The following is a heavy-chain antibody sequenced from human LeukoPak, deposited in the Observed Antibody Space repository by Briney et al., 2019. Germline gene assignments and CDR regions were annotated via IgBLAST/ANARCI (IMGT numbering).Heavy chain of an antibody. CDR3: AKDLPNSYGYIRAIDY. J-gene: IGHJ4*02. Sequence: PGGSLRLSCAASGFTSSNYAMNWVRQAPGKGLEWVSSINGRGGTIYYADSVKGRFTISRDNSKNTLYLQMNSLRAEDTAVYYCAKDLPNSYGYIRAIDYWGQGTLVTVSS. V-gene: IGHV3-23*01. CDR1: GFTSSNYA. D-gene: IGHD5-18*01. CDR2: INGRGGTI.